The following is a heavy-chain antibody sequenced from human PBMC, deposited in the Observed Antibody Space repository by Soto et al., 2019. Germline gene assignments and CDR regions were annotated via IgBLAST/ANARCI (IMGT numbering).Heavy chain of an antibody. V-gene: IGHV1-46*01. CDR1: GYTFTSYY. D-gene: IGHD2-15*01. J-gene: IGHJ5*02. Sequence: QAQLVQSGAEVKKPGASVKVSCKASGYTFTSYYMHWVRQAPGQGLEWMGIINPSGGSTSYAQKFQGRVTMTRDTSTSTVYMELSSLRSEDTAVYYCARDYCSGGSCYSRRFDPWGQGTLVTVSS. CDR2: INPSGGST. CDR3: ARDYCSGGSCYSRRFDP.